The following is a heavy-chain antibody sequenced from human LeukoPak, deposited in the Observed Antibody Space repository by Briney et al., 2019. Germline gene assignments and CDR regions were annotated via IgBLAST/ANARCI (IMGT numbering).Heavy chain of an antibody. J-gene: IGHJ4*02. Sequence: SVKVSCKASGGTFSSYTISWVRQAPGQGLEWIGRIIPILGIENYAQKFQGRVTITADKSTSTAYMELSSLRSEDTAVYYCARDPGDGYNLDYWGQGTLVTVSS. CDR1: GGTFSSYT. D-gene: IGHD5-24*01. CDR2: IIPILGIE. V-gene: IGHV1-69*04. CDR3: ARDPGDGYNLDY.